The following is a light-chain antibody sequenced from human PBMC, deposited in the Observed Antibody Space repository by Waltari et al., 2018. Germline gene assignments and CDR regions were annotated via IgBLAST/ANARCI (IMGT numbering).Light chain of an antibody. CDR2: LGS. V-gene: IGKV2-28*01. J-gene: IGKJ1*01. CDR1: QSLLHRNGNNY. CDR3: MQSLQALWT. Sequence: DIVVTPSPLSLPVTPGEPASISCRSSQSLLHRNGNNYLDWYLQKPGHSPQLLIYLGSNRASGVPDRFSGSGSGTDFTLRISRVEAEDVGVYYCMQSLQALWTFGPGTKLEI.